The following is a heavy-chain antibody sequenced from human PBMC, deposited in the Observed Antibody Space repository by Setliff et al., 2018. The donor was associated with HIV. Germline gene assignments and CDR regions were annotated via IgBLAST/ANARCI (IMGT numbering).Heavy chain of an antibody. J-gene: IGHJ4*02. D-gene: IGHD1-26*01. CDR3: AKGGKGYSGRYYFDY. Sequence: GGSLRLSCAASGFTFSSYAMSWVRQAPGKGLEWVSVISGSGGTTYYADSVKGRFTISRDSSTNTLFLPMNSLKAEDTAVYYCAKGGKGYSGRYYFDYWGQGTQVTVSS. V-gene: IGHV3-23*01. CDR2: ISGSGGTT. CDR1: GFTFSSYA.